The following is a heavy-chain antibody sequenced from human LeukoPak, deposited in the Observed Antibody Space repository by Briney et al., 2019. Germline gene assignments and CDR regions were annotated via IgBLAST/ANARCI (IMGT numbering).Heavy chain of an antibody. CDR1: GGSISSYY. J-gene: IGHJ4*02. CDR3: ARDRYSGSYYGPFDY. Sequence: SSETLSLTCTVSGGSISSYYWSWIRQPPGKGLEWIGYIYYSGSTNYNPSLKSRVTISVDTSKNQFSLKLSSVAAADTAVYYCARDRYSGSYYGPFDYWGQGTLVTVFS. CDR2: IYYSGST. V-gene: IGHV4-59*01. D-gene: IGHD1-26*01.